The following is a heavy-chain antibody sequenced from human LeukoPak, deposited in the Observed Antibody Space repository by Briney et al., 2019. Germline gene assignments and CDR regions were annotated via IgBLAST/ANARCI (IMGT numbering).Heavy chain of an antibody. CDR1: GFTFNDYF. Sequence: GESLRLSCAASGFTFNDYFMAWIRQAPGKGLEWISYISGSGSTIFYADSVKGRFTVSRDNAKNSVYLQMSSLRAEDTAVHYCARDVWLGPSIEYWGQGTLVTVSS. J-gene: IGHJ4*02. CDR2: ISGSGSTI. D-gene: IGHD6-19*01. V-gene: IGHV3-11*01. CDR3: ARDVWLGPSIEY.